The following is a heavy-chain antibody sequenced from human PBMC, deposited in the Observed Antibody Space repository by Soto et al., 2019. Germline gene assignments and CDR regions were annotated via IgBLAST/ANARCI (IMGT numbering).Heavy chain of an antibody. Sequence: PSETLSVTWTVSGGSISSGGYYCSLIRQHPGKGLEWIGYIYYSGSTYYNPSLKSRVTISVDTSKNQFSLKLSSVTAADTAVYYCARVGGINWFDPWGQGTLVTVSS. D-gene: IGHD3-16*01. CDR1: GGSISSGGYY. J-gene: IGHJ5*02. V-gene: IGHV4-31*02. CDR2: IYYSGST. CDR3: ARVGGINWFDP.